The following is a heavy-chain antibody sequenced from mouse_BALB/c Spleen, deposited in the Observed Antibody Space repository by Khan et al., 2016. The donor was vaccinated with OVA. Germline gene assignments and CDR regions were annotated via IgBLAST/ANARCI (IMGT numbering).Heavy chain of an antibody. CDR1: GFTFSGFW. Sequence: EVELVESGGGLVQFGGSRGLSCEGSGFTFSGFWMSWVRQTPGKTLEWIGDINSDGSVINYAPSIKDRFTIFRDTDKSTLYLQMSNVRSEDTATCFCMIYAMDYWGQGTSVTVSS. V-gene: IGHV11-2*02. J-gene: IGHJ4*01. CDR2: INSDGSVI. CDR3: MIYAMDY.